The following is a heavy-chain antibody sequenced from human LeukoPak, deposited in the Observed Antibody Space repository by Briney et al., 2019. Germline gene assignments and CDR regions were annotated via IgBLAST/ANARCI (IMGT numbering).Heavy chain of an antibody. Sequence: GGSLRLSCAASGFTFSKSWMSWVRQAPGKGLEWGANINQDGDEKYYVDSVKGRFTISRDNAKNSLYLQMNSLRAEDTAMYYCARTITMIVVVPNWFDPWGQGTLVTVSS. CDR1: GFTFSKSW. D-gene: IGHD3-22*01. CDR2: INQDGDEK. V-gene: IGHV3-7*01. CDR3: ARTITMIVVVPNWFDP. J-gene: IGHJ5*02.